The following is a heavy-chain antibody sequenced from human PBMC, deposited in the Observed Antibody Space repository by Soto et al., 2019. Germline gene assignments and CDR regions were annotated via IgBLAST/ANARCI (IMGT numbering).Heavy chain of an antibody. CDR1: GGSISTYY. J-gene: IGHJ5*02. CDR2: IYYSGRT. Sequence: QLQLQESGPGLVKPSETLSLTCTVSGGSISTYYWNWIRQPPGKGLEWIGDIYYSGRTNYNPSLKSRVAISVDMSKNQFSLNLSSVTPADTAVYYCARGRGYSGQRRGWFYPWGQGTLVTVSS. D-gene: IGHD5-12*01. CDR3: ARGRGYSGQRRGWFYP. V-gene: IGHV4-59*01.